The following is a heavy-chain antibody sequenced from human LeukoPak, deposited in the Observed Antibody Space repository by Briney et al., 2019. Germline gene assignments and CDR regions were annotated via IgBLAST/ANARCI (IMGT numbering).Heavy chain of an antibody. CDR3: ARDLWHIGGGPAGMDV. Sequence: NSSETLSLTCTVSTGSISSSSYYWGWIRQPPGKGLEWIGSIYYSGSTYYNPSLKSRVTVSIDTSKNQFSLKLSSVTAADTAVYYCARDLWHIGGGPAGMDVWGQGTTVTVSS. CDR2: IYYSGST. D-gene: IGHD2-21*01. J-gene: IGHJ6*02. V-gene: IGHV4-39*07. CDR1: TGSISSSSYY.